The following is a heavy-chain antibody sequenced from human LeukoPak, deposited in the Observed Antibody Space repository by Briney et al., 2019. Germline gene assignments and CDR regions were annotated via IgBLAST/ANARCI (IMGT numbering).Heavy chain of an antibody. J-gene: IGHJ6*03. D-gene: IGHD2-21*01. V-gene: IGHV3-64*01. Sequence: GGSLRLSCAASGFTFSSYAMHWVRQAPGKGLEYVSAISSNGGSTYYANSVKGRFTISRDNSKNTLYLQMGSLRAEDTAVYYCARDSIWGSLYYYYYYMDVWGKGTTVTVSS. CDR3: ARDSIWGSLYYYYYYMDV. CDR2: ISSNGGST. CDR1: GFTFSSYA.